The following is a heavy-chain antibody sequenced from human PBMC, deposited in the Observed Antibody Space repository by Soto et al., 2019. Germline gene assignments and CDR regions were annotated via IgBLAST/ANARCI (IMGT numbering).Heavy chain of an antibody. CDR2: ISYDGSDK. CDR3: ARDYYKYYDSSGYYRSPAY. Sequence: GGSLRLSCAASGFTFSSYAMHWVRQAPGKGLEWVALISYDGSDKDYADYVKGRSTISRDNSRNTLFLQMNSLRAEDTAVFYCARDYYKYYDSSGYYRSPAYWGQGTLVTVSS. D-gene: IGHD3-22*01. CDR1: GFTFSSYA. V-gene: IGHV3-30-3*01. J-gene: IGHJ4*02.